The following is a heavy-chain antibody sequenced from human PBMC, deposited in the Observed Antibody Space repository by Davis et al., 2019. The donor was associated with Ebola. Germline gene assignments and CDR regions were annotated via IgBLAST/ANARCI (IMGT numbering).Heavy chain of an antibody. CDR1: GFTFSSYG. J-gene: IGHJ4*02. CDR3: ARDVGDYYYDSSGYPDY. D-gene: IGHD3-22*01. Sequence: PGGSLRLSCAASGFTFSSYGMHWVRQAPGKGLEWVAVISYDGSNKYYADSVKGRFTISRDNSKNTLYLQMNSLRAEDTAVYYCARDVGDYYYDSSGYPDYWGQGTLVTVSS. CDR2: ISYDGSNK. V-gene: IGHV3-30*19.